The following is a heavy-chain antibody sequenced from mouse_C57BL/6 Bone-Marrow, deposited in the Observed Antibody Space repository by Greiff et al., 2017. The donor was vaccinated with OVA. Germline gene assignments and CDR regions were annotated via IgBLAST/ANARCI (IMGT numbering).Heavy chain of an antibody. V-gene: IGHV1-61*01. J-gene: IGHJ2*01. D-gene: IGHD1-1*01. CDR1: GYTFTSYW. Sequence: VQLQQSGAELVRPGSSVKLSCKASGYTFTSYWMDWVKQRPGQGLEWIGNIYPSDSETHYNQKFKDKATLTVDKSSSTAYMQLSSLTSEDSAVYYCARITTVVATPHFDYWGQGTTLTVSS. CDR3: ARITTVVATPHFDY. CDR2: IYPSDSET.